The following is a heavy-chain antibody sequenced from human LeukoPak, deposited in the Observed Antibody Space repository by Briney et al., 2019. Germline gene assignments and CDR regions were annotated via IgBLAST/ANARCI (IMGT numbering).Heavy chain of an antibody. Sequence: SETLSLTCTVSGGSISSSSYYWGWIRQPPGKGLEWIGSIHYSGSTYYNPSLKSRVTISVDTSKNQFSLKLSSVTAADTAVYYCARRYCSGGSCYSDNWFDPWGQGTLVTVSS. CDR3: ARRYCSGGSCYSDNWFDP. V-gene: IGHV4-39*01. J-gene: IGHJ5*02. CDR1: GGSISSSSYY. CDR2: IHYSGST. D-gene: IGHD2-15*01.